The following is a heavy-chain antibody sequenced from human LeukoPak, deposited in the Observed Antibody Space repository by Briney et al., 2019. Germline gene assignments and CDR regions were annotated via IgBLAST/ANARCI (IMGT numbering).Heavy chain of an antibody. CDR2: IKEDETAK. J-gene: IGHJ3*01. D-gene: IGHD6-6*01. Sequence: GGSLRLSCAASGFIFSSYWMAWVRQAPGKGLEWVANIKEDETAKYYVDSVRGRFTSSRDNAKNSLYLQMNSLRAEDTALYYCAKIVRRAFDVWGQGTMVTVSS. CDR3: AKIVRRAFDV. V-gene: IGHV3-7*03. CDR1: GFIFSSYW.